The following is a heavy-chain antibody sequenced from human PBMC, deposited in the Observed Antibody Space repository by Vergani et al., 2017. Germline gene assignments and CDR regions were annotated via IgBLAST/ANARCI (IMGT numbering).Heavy chain of an antibody. Sequence: EVQLLESGGGLVQPGGSLRLSCAASGFTFSSYAMSWVRQAPGKGLEWVGFIRSKAYGGTTEYAASVKGRFTISRDDSKSIAYLQMNSLKTEDTAVYYCTRDGYCSGGSCRHYYYYYGMDVWGQGTTVTVSS. CDR1: GFTFSSYA. J-gene: IGHJ6*02. CDR3: TRDGYCSGGSCRHYYYYYGMDV. V-gene: IGHV3-49*04. D-gene: IGHD2-15*01. CDR2: IRSKAYGGTT.